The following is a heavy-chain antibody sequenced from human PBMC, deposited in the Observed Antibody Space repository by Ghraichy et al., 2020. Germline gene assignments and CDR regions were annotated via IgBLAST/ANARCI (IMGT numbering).Heavy chain of an antibody. CDR1: NDSISNSNYY. D-gene: IGHD5-24*01. CDR2: IYESGKT. Sequence: SQTLSLTCTVSNDSISNSNYYWGWIRQPPGKGLEWIGSIYESGKTNYSPSLKSRVTMSAGTPKNQFSLRLSSVTAADTALYYCARSHNGYRLNCFDSWGQGIFVTVSA. V-gene: IGHV4-39*01. J-gene: IGHJ4*02. CDR3: ARSHNGYRLNCFDS.